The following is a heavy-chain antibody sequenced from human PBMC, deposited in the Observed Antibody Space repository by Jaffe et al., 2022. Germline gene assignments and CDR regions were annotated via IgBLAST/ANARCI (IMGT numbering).Heavy chain of an antibody. D-gene: IGHD3-10*01. J-gene: IGHJ4*02. Sequence: EVQLVQSGAEVKKPGATVKISCKVSGYTFTDYYMHWVQQAPGKGLEWMGLVDPEDGETIYAEKFQGRVTITADTSTDTAYMELSSLRSEDTAVYYCATVYYGSGSYSLGQYYFDYWGQGTLVTVSS. CDR3: ATVYYGSGSYSLGQYYFDY. CDR2: VDPEDGET. V-gene: IGHV1-69-2*01. CDR1: GYTFTDYY.